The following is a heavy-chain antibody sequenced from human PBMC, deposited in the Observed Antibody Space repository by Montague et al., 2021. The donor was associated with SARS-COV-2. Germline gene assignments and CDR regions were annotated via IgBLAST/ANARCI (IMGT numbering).Heavy chain of an antibody. V-gene: IGHV4-4*07. CDR2: LYTSGST. D-gene: IGHD6-19*01. J-gene: IGHJ6*02. CDR1: GGSISSYY. Sequence: SETLSLTCTVSGGSISSYYWSWIRQPAGKGLEWIGRLYTSGSTTYNPSLKSRVTMSVDTSKNQFSPNVTSVTAADTAIYYCARESGYSSGWRYYYGMDVWGQGTTVTVS. CDR3: ARESGYSSGWRYYYGMDV.